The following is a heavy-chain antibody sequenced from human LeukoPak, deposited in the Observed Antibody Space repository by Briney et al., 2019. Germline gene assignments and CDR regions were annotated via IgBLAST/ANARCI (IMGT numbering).Heavy chain of an antibody. CDR3: AREEAPRTYYYGSGSHSYCYYGMDV. CDR2: ISAYNGNT. Sequence: ASVKVSRKASGYTFTSYGISWVRQAPGQGLEWTGWISAYNGNTNYAQKLQGRVTMTTDTSTSTAYMEQRSLRSDDTAVYYCAREEAPRTYYYGSGSHSYCYYGMDVWGQGTTVTVSS. D-gene: IGHD3-10*01. V-gene: IGHV1-18*01. J-gene: IGHJ6*02. CDR1: GYTFTSYG.